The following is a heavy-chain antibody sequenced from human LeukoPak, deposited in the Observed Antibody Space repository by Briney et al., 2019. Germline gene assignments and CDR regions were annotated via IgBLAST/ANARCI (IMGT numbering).Heavy chain of an antibody. CDR2: IVVGSGNT. CDR1: GVTFTSSA. J-gene: IGHJ4*02. CDR3: AADRWVGATTFDY. V-gene: IGHV1-58*02. Sequence: SVKVSCKASGVTFTSSAMQWVRQARGQRLEWIGWIVVGSGNTNYAQKFQERVTITRDMSTSTAYMELSSLRSEATAVYYCAADRWVGATTFDYWGQGTLVTVSS. D-gene: IGHD1-26*01.